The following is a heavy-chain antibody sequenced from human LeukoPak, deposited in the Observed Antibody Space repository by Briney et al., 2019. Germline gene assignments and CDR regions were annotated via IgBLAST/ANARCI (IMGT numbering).Heavy chain of an antibody. D-gene: IGHD2-2*01. CDR2: ISSSSSYI. CDR3: AREADIVVVPASDV. J-gene: IGHJ6*04. Sequence: PGGSLRLSCAASGFTFSSYSMNWVRQAPGKGLEWVSSISSSSSYIYYADSVKGRSTISRDNAKNSLYLQMNSLRAEDTAVYYCAREADIVVVPASDVWGKGTTVTVSS. V-gene: IGHV3-21*01. CDR1: GFTFSSYS.